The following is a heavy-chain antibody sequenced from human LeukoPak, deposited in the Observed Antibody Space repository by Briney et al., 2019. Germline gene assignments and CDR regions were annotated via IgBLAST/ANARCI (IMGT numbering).Heavy chain of an antibody. CDR2: INSYSNYT. CDR3: ATHYYDSRGYDVGYYFDY. J-gene: IGHJ4*02. CDR1: GFSFSDYY. V-gene: IGHV3-11*06. D-gene: IGHD3-22*01. Sequence: NPGGSLRLSCAASGFSFSDYYMSWIRQAPGKGLEWVSFINSYSNYTNYADSVKGRFSISRDNAKSSLYLQMNSLRAEDTAVYYGATHYYDSRGYDVGYYFDYWGQGTLVTVSS.